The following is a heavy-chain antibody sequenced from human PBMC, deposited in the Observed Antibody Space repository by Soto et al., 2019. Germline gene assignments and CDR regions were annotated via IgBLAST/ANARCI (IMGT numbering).Heavy chain of an antibody. CDR2: ISSSGSTI. CDR3: ARDQEAGSFFPYYYGMDV. J-gene: IGHJ6*02. D-gene: IGHD6-13*01. V-gene: IGHV3-48*03. CDR1: GFTFSSYE. Sequence: PGGSLRLSCATSGFTFSSYEMNWVRQAPGKGLEWVSCISSSGSTIYYADSVKGRFTISRDNAKNSLYLQMDSLRAEDTAVYYCARDQEAGSFFPYYYGMDVWGQGTTVTVSS.